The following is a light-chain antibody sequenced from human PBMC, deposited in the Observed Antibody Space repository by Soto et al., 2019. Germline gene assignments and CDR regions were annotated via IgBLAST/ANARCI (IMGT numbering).Light chain of an antibody. CDR2: LAS. V-gene: IGKV2-28*01. CDR3: MHAIHTPRT. J-gene: IGKJ1*01. Sequence: DIVMTQSPLSLSFTPGEPASISCRSSQSLLHSNGNHYLEWYFQKPGQSPQLLIYLASIRASGVPDRFSGSGSGTDFTLKISRVEAEGVRIYYCMHAIHTPRTFGQGTKVEIK. CDR1: QSLLHSNGNHY.